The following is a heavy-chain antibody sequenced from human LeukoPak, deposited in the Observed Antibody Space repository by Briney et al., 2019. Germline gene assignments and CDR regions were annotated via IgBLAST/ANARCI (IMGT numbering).Heavy chain of an antibody. CDR3: ARGGISVATIQS. CDR2: MNPNSGNT. CDR1: GYTFTSYD. V-gene: IGHV1-8*01. J-gene: IGHJ4*02. D-gene: IGHD5-12*01. Sequence: ASVKVSCKASGYTFTSYDINWVRQATGQGLEWMGWMNPNSGNTGYAQKFQGRVTMTRNTSISTAYMELSSLRSEDTAVYYCARGGISVATIQSWGQGTLVTVSS.